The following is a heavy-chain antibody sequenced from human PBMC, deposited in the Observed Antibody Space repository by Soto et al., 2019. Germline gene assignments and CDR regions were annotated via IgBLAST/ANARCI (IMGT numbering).Heavy chain of an antibody. CDR2: ISHDGGEK. CDR1: GFTFSTTG. Sequence: QVHLVESGGGVVQPGRSLRLSCAASGFTFSTTGMHWVHQAPGKGLEWVAMISHDGGEKYYTDSVKGRFTISRDTSKNTLYLQMNSLRPEDTAMYHCAKDLYGAGWYNYFDPWGQGTLVTVSS. J-gene: IGHJ5*02. V-gene: IGHV3-30*18. CDR3: AKDLYGAGWYNYFDP. D-gene: IGHD6-19*01.